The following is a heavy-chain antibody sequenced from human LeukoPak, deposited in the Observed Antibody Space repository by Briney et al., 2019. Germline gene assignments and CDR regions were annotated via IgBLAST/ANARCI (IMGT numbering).Heavy chain of an antibody. CDR1: GFTFSSYA. Sequence: PGGSLRLSCAASGFTFSSYAMSWVRQAPGKGLEWVSAISGSGGSTYYADSVKGRFTISRDNSKNTLYLQMNSLRAEDTAVYYCANSGVLRFLEWLGRYFDYWGQGTLVTVSS. D-gene: IGHD3-3*01. CDR3: ANSGVLRFLEWLGRYFDY. J-gene: IGHJ4*02. V-gene: IGHV3-23*01. CDR2: ISGSGGST.